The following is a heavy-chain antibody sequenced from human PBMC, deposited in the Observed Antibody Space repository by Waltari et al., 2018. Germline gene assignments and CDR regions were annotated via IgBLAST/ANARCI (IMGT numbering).Heavy chain of an antibody. D-gene: IGHD3-3*01. CDR2: IYTSGST. Sequence: QVQLQESGPGLVKPSQTLSLTCTVSGGSISSGSYYWSWIRQPAGKGLEWIGRIYTSGSTNYNPSLKSRFTISVDTSKNQFSLKLSSVTAADTAVYYCARDGVGYYDFWSGYYNWFDPWGQGTLVTVSS. CDR3: ARDGVGYYDFWSGYYNWFDP. CDR1: GGSISSGSYY. V-gene: IGHV4-61*02. J-gene: IGHJ5*02.